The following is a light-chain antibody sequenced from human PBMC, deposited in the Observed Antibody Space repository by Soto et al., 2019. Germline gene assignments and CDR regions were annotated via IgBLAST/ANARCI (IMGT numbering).Light chain of an antibody. J-gene: IGKJ4*01. CDR1: QRVSSY. CDR2: DAS. Sequence: EIVLTQSPATLSLSPGDRATLSCRASQRVSSYLAWYQQKPGQAPRLLIYDASNRATGIPARFSGSGSGTDFTLTISSLEPEDFAVYYCQQRSNWRTFGGGTKVEIK. V-gene: IGKV3-11*01. CDR3: QQRSNWRT.